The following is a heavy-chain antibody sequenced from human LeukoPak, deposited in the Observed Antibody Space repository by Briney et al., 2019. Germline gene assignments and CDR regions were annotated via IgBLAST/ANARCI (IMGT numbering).Heavy chain of an antibody. D-gene: IGHD6-19*01. CDR2: IYHSGST. CDR1: GGSISGYY. CDR3: ARGGSGPTPFDY. J-gene: IGHJ4*02. V-gene: IGHV4-30-2*01. Sequence: SETLSLTCTVSGGSISGYYWDWVRQPPGKGLEWIGYIYHSGSTYYNPSLKSRVTISVDRSKNQFSLKLSSVTAADTAVYYCARGGSGPTPFDYWGQGTLVTVSS.